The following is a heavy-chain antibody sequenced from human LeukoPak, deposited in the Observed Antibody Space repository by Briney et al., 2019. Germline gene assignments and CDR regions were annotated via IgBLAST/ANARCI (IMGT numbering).Heavy chain of an antibody. J-gene: IGHJ3*02. V-gene: IGHV3-15*01. CDR1: GFTFSSYS. CDR3: TTGGQLAGAFDI. CDR2: IKSKTDGGTT. D-gene: IGHD6-6*01. Sequence: GGSLRLSCAASGFTFSSYSMNWVRQAPGKGLEWVGRIKSKTDGGTTDYAAPVKGRFTISRDDSKNTLYLQMNSLKTEDTAVYYCTTGGQLAGAFDIWGQGTMVTVSS.